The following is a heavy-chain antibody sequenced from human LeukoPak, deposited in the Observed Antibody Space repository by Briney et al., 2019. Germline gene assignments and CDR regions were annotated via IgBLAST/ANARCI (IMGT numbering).Heavy chain of an antibody. D-gene: IGHD6-13*01. J-gene: IGHJ5*02. CDR2: MNLNSGNT. V-gene: IGHV1-8*01. Sequence: ASVKVSCKASGYTFTSYDIYWVRLATGQGLEWMGWMNLNSGNTGYAQNFQGSVTMTRNTSISTAYMDLSSLRSEHTAVYYCARSPTSDIAAAGSDFPWFDPWGQGTLVTVSS. CDR3: ARSPTSDIAAAGSDFPWFDP. CDR1: GYTFTSYD.